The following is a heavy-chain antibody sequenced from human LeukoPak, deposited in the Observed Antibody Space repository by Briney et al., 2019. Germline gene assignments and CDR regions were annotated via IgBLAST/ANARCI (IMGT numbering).Heavy chain of an antibody. D-gene: IGHD2-2*01. CDR1: GFTFSSYA. CDR2: ISYDGSNK. Sequence: GGSLRLSCAASGFTFSSYAMHWVRQAPGKGLEWVAVISYDGSNKYYADSVKGRFTISRDNSKNTLYLQMNSLRAEDTAVYYCARDHASIRPVAAEGDFQHWGQGTLVTVSS. CDR3: ARDHASIRPVAAEGDFQH. V-gene: IGHV3-30*04. J-gene: IGHJ1*01.